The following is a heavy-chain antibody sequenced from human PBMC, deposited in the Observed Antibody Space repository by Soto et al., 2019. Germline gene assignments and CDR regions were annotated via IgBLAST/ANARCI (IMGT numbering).Heavy chain of an antibody. CDR1: GYTFTSYG. Sequence: QVQLVQSGAEVKKPGASVKVSCKASGYTFTSYGISWVRQAPGQGLEWMGWISAYNGNTNYAQKLQGRVTMTTDTPTSTANRGLRTLRSDDPPVYSCPKGRFSGGGTCSPRCFAPGGQGTLVTVPS. CDR3: PKGRFSGGGTCSPRCFAP. D-gene: IGHD2-15*01. V-gene: IGHV1-18*01. CDR2: ISAYNGNT. J-gene: IGHJ5*02.